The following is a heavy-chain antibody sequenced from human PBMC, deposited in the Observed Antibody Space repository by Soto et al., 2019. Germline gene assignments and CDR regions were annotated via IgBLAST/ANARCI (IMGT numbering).Heavy chain of an antibody. V-gene: IGHV3-23*01. Sequence: EVQLLESGGGLIEPGGSLRLSCVASGFTFSTYATGWVRQAPGKGLEWFSSISGSGRGTYYADSVKGRFTISRDNSRNTLYLQMNSLRVEDTALYYCAKFRGAGSHYLYHFDSGGQGTLVTVSS. D-gene: IGHD3-10*01. J-gene: IGHJ4*02. CDR1: GFTFSTYA. CDR2: ISGSGRGT. CDR3: AKFRGAGSHYLYHFDS.